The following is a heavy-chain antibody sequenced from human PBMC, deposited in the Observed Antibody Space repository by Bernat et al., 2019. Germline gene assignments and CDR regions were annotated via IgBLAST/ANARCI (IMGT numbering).Heavy chain of an antibody. V-gene: IGHV1-2*04. CDR3: ARGGWLHLAYYYYGMDV. D-gene: IGHD5-24*01. CDR2: INPNSGGT. J-gene: IGHJ6*02. CDR1: GYTFTGYY. Sequence: QVQLVQSGAEVKKPGASVKVSCKASGYTFTGYYMHWVRQAPGQGLEWMGWINPNSGGTNYAQKFQGWVAMTRDTSISTAYMELSRLRSDDTTVYYCARGGWLHLAYYYYGMDVWGQGTTVTVSS.